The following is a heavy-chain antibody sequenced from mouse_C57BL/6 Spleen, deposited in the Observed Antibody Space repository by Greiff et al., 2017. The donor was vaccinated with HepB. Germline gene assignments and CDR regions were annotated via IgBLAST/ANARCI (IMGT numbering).Heavy chain of an antibody. CDR3: ARNRGSNYMYFDV. CDR2: IWSGGST. Sequence: QVQLQQSGPGLVQPSQSLSITCTVSGFSLTSYGVHWVRQSPGKGLEWLGVIWSGGSTDYNAAFISSLSISKDNSKSQVSLKMNSLQADDTAIYYCARNRGSNYMYFDVWGTGTTVTVSS. V-gene: IGHV2-2*01. D-gene: IGHD2-5*01. CDR1: GFSLTSYG. J-gene: IGHJ1*03.